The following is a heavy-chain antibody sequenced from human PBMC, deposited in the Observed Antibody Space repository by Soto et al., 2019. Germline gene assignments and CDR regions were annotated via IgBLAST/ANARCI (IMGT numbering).Heavy chain of an antibody. Sequence: ASVKVSCKASGYTFTSYGISWVRQAPGQGLEWMGWISAYNGNTNYAQKLQGRVTMTTDTSTSTAYMELRSLRSDDTAVYYCARDLKNLFTRDFWSGYSLEPAYGMDVWGQGTTVTVPS. CDR3: ARDLKNLFTRDFWSGYSLEPAYGMDV. J-gene: IGHJ6*02. V-gene: IGHV1-18*01. CDR1: GYTFTSYG. CDR2: ISAYNGNT. D-gene: IGHD3-3*01.